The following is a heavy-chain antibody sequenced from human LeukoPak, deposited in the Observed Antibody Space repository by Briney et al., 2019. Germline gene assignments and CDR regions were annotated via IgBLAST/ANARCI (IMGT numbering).Heavy chain of an antibody. CDR2: TYYSGNT. CDR3: ASGTRVTTLHSYYMDV. D-gene: IGHD4-17*01. CDR1: SGSIRSYY. J-gene: IGHJ6*03. V-gene: IGHV4-59*01. Sequence: PSETLSLTCTGSSGSIRSYYWSWIRQPPGKGLEWIGYTYYSGNTNYNPSLKSRVNISVDTSKNPFSLKLSSVTAADTAVYFCASGTRVTTLHSYYMDVWGKGTTVTVSS.